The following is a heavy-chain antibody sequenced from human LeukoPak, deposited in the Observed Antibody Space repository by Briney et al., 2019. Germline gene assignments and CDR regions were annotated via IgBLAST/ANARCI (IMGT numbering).Heavy chain of an antibody. Sequence: GGSLRLSCAASGFTFSSYAMHWVRQAPGKGLEWVAVISYDGSNKYYADSVKGRFTISRDNSKKTVFLQMNSLRGEDTAVYYCAKDRSSGPHYYYGMDVWGQGTTVTVSS. J-gene: IGHJ6*02. D-gene: IGHD6-25*01. CDR1: GFTFSSYA. CDR3: AKDRSSGPHYYYGMDV. CDR2: ISYDGSNK. V-gene: IGHV3-30-3*02.